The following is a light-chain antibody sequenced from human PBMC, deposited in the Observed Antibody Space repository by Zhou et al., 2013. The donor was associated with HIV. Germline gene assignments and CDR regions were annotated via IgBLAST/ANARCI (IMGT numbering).Light chain of an antibody. CDR2: LGS. V-gene: IGKV2-28*01. CDR3: MQALQSPG. J-gene: IGKJ3*01. Sequence: DIVMTQSPLSLPVTPGEPASISCRSSQSLLHSNGYNYLDWYLQKPGQSPQLLIYLGSNRASGVPDRFSGSGSGTDFTLKISGVEAEDVGVYYCMQALQSPGFGPGTRVDI. CDR1: QSLLHSNGYNY.